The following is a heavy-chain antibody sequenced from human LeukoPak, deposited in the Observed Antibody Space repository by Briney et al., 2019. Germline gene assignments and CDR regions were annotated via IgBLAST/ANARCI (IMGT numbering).Heavy chain of an antibody. D-gene: IGHD3-10*01. CDR3: ARVWLGGNWFDP. J-gene: IGHJ5*02. CDR2: IIPILGIA. Sequence: ASVKVSCKASGGTFISYAISWVRQAPGQGLEWMGRIIPILGIANYAQKFQGRVTITADKSTSTAYMELSSLRSEDTAVYYCARVWLGGNWFDPWGQGTLVTVSS. CDR1: GGTFISYA. V-gene: IGHV1-69*04.